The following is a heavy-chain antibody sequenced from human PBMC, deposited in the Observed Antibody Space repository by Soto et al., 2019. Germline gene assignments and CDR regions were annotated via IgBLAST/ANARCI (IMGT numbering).Heavy chain of an antibody. Sequence: EAQLLESGGGLVQPGGSLRLSCAGSGFTFRSYAMSWVRQAPGKGLEWVSAISESGGSTYYADSVKGRFTISRDNSKNTLYLQMTSLRAEDTAAYYCAKDKPGTTAFDIWGRGTLVTVSS. D-gene: IGHD1-1*01. V-gene: IGHV3-23*01. J-gene: IGHJ3*02. CDR3: AKDKPGTTAFDI. CDR1: GFTFRSYA. CDR2: ISESGGST.